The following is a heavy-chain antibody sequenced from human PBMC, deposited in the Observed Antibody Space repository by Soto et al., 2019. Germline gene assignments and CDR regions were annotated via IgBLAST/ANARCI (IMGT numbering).Heavy chain of an antibody. V-gene: IGHV1-18*01. Sequence: QVQLVQSGAEVKKPGASVKVSCKASGYTFTIYGISWVRQAPGQGLEWMGWISDYNGNTNYAQKFQGGVTMTTDTSTSTAYMELRSLRSDDTAIYYCARERSGSYPLSPWGQGTLVTVSS. CDR3: ARERSGSYPLSP. CDR2: ISDYNGNT. CDR1: GYTFTIYG. D-gene: IGHD3-10*01. J-gene: IGHJ5*02.